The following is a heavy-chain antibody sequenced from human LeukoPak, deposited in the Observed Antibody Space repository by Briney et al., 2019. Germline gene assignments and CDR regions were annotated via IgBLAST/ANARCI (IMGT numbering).Heavy chain of an antibody. V-gene: IGHV3-23*01. D-gene: IGHD3-22*01. Sequence: GGSLRLSCAASGFTFQNNAMSWVRQAPGKGLEWASSISGSGPSTDYADSVKGRFTISRDKSKNTLYLQMNSLRVEDTAVYYCARLPTFYYDSSHYHYDYWGQGTLVTVSS. CDR1: GFTFQNNA. CDR2: ISGSGPST. CDR3: ARLPTFYYDSSHYHYDY. J-gene: IGHJ4*02.